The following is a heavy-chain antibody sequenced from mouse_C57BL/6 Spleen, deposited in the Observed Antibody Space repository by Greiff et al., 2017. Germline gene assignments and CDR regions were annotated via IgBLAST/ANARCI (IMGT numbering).Heavy chain of an antibody. V-gene: IGHV1-52*01. CDR3: ARSDYGRSARY. J-gene: IGHJ2*01. CDR1: GYTFTSYW. Sequence: QVQLQQPGAELVRPGSSVQLSCKASGYTFTSYWMHWVKQRPIQGLEWIGNIDPSDSETHYNQKFKDKATLTVDKSSSTAYRQLSSLTSEDSAVYDGARSDYGRSARYWGQGTTLTVSS. D-gene: IGHD1-1*01. CDR2: IDPSDSET.